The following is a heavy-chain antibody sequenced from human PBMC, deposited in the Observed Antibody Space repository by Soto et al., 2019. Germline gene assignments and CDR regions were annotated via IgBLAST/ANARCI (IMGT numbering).Heavy chain of an antibody. Sequence: QVQLVQSGAEVKKPGSSVKVSCKASGGSFSSFAISWVRQAPGQGLEWMGGIIPIYGTVNYAQKFRGRVTITADDSTSTAYMELSRLRSDDTAVYYCARGEWEVFSEDSDHWFDPWGQGTLVTVSS. CDR2: IIPIYGTV. J-gene: IGHJ5*02. CDR1: GGSFSSFA. D-gene: IGHD1-26*01. V-gene: IGHV1-69*01. CDR3: ARGEWEVFSEDSDHWFDP.